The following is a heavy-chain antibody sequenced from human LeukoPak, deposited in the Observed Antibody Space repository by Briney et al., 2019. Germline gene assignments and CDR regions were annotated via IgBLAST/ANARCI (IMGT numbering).Heavy chain of an antibody. CDR3: ARVLKLGNTYSSFDY. CDR1: GFTFSNYA. D-gene: IGHD2-15*01. Sequence: PGGSLRLSCAASGFTFSNYAMSWVRQAPGKGLEWVSTINGDGANTYYADSVKGRFTISRDNSKNTLYVQMNSLGAEDTAVYYCARVLKLGNTYSSFDYWGQGIVVTVSS. J-gene: IGHJ4*02. V-gene: IGHV3-23*01. CDR2: INGDGANT.